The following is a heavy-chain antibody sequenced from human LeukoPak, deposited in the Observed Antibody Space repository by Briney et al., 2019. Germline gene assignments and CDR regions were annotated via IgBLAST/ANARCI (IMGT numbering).Heavy chain of an antibody. Sequence: SETLSLTCAVSGGSVTTTNFDWAWIRQPPGQGLEWIATISSSGKSYYNPYLKSRVTISVDTSKNQFSLDVTSVTAADTSLFYCARFKGGTGFDYWGRGILVIVS. J-gene: IGHJ4*02. CDR3: ARFKGGTGFDY. V-gene: IGHV4-39*01. D-gene: IGHD1-26*01. CDR1: GGSVTTTNFD. CDR2: ISSSGKS.